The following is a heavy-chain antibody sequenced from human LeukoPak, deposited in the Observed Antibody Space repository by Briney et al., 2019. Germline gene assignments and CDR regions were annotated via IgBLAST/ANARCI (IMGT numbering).Heavy chain of an antibody. Sequence: PGGSLRLSCAASGFTFSSYSMNWVRQAPGKGLEWISYISSSSRTVYYADSVKGRFNVSRDYAKNSVYLQMNNLRAEDTAVYYCARGSVSSGSPADYWGQGTLVTVSS. CDR3: ARGSVSSGSPADY. CDR1: GFTFSSYS. J-gene: IGHJ4*02. CDR2: ISSSSRTV. D-gene: IGHD1-26*01. V-gene: IGHV3-48*04.